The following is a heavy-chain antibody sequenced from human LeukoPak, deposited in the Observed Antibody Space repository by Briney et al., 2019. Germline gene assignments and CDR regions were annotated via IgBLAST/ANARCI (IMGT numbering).Heavy chain of an antibody. D-gene: IGHD3-22*01. CDR3: ASHLLYYYDSSGGLDY. CDR2: ISIYNDDT. Sequence: GASVKVSCKASGDTFSSFGISWVRQAPGQGLEWMGWISIYNDDTNYAQKFQGRVTMITDTSTRTAYMELRSLRSDDTAVYYCASHLLYYYDSSGGLDYWGQGTLVTVAS. V-gene: IGHV1-18*01. J-gene: IGHJ4*02. CDR1: GDTFSSFG.